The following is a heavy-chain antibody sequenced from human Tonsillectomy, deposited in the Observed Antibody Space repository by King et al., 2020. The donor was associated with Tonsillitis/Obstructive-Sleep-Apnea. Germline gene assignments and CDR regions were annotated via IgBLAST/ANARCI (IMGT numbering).Heavy chain of an antibody. CDR2: ITSSGSSL. V-gene: IGHV3-48*03. Sequence: VQLVESGGGLVQPGGSLRLSCAASGFAFSSFEMNWVRQAPGKGLEWVSYITSSGSSLLYADHVKGRFTISRDNAKNSLYLQMNSPTAEDTDVYYCARGWSLGAFDCWGQGTLLTVSS. CDR1: GFAFSSFE. CDR3: ARGWSLGAFDC. J-gene: IGHJ4*02. D-gene: IGHD1-26*01.